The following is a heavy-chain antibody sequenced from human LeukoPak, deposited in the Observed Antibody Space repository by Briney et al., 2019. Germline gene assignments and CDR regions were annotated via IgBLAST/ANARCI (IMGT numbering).Heavy chain of an antibody. CDR3: ARDMGPYYDSSGPYGAHYYYYGMDV. CDR2: INPNSGGT. J-gene: IGHJ6*02. Sequence: ASVKVSCKASGYTFTGYYMHWVRQAPGQGLEWTGWINPNSGGTIYAQKFQGWVTMTRDTSISTAYMELSRLRSDDTAVYYCARDMGPYYDSSGPYGAHYYYYGMDVWGQGTTVTVSS. CDR1: GYTFTGYY. D-gene: IGHD3-22*01. V-gene: IGHV1-2*04.